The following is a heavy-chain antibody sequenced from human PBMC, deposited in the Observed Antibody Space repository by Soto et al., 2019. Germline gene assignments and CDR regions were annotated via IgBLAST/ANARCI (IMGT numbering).Heavy chain of an antibody. CDR3: ARGGYCSSTSCKNRYYYYMDV. D-gene: IGHD2-2*03. Sequence: GGSLRLSCAASGFTFDDYGMSWVRQAPGKGLEWVSGINWNGGSTGYADSVKGRFTISRDNAKNSLYLQMNSLRAEDTALYHCARGGYCSSTSCKNRYYYYMDVWGKGTTVTVSS. CDR2: INWNGGST. CDR1: GFTFDDYG. V-gene: IGHV3-20*01. J-gene: IGHJ6*03.